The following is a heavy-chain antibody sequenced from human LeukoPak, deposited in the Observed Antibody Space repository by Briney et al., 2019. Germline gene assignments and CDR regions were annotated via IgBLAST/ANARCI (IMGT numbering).Heavy chain of an antibody. V-gene: IGHV3-15*01. J-gene: IGHJ3*02. CDR3: TRGAPQADVFDI. D-gene: IGHD1-26*01. CDR2: FKSKAAGGTT. CDR1: GFTISVTW. Sequence: GESPRLSCAASGFTISVTWMSWVRQAPGRGLEWVGRFKSKAAGGTTDYAAPVAGRFTISRDDSKNMLYLQMNSLKTEDTAVYYCTRGAPQADVFDIWGQGTMVTVSS.